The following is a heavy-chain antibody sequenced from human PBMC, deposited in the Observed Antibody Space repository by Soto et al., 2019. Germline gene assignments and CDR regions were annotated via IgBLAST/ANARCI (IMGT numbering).Heavy chain of an antibody. CDR2: IYYSGST. J-gene: IGHJ5*02. D-gene: IGHD3-3*01. V-gene: IGHV4-59*12. CDR3: ASTLVPDFWSPEEKNWFDP. Sequence: PSETLSLTCTVSGGSISSYYWSWIRQPPGKGLEWIGYIYYSGSTNYNPSLKSRVTISVDTSKNQFSLKLSSVTAADTAVYYCASTLVPDFWSPEEKNWFDPWGQGTLVTVSS. CDR1: GGSISSYY.